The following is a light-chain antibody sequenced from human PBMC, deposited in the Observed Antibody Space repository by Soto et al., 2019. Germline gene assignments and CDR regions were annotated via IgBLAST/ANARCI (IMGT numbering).Light chain of an antibody. CDR1: QSVSSN. CDR3: QQYNNWPRT. Sequence: EIVMSQSPATLSVSPGERATLSCRASQSVSSNLAWYQQKPGQAPRLLLYGASTRATGIPARFSGSGSATEFTLTISSLQSEDFAVDYCQQYNNWPRTFGQGTKVEIK. J-gene: IGKJ1*01. V-gene: IGKV3-15*01. CDR2: GAS.